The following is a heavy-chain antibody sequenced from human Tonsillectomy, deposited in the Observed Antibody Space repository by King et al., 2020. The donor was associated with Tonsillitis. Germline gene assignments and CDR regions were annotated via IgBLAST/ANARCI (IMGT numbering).Heavy chain of an antibody. CDR2: IYYSGST. Sequence: QLQESGPGLVKPSETLSLTCTVSGGSISGYYWSWIRQPPGQGLEGIGYIYYSGSTNYNPSLQSRVIISVDTSKNLYSLHLRSVTAADTAVYYCATYNWNYSYMDVWGKGTTVTVSS. V-gene: IGHV4-59*08. D-gene: IGHD1-20*01. CDR1: GGSISGYY. CDR3: ATYNWNYSYMDV. J-gene: IGHJ6*03.